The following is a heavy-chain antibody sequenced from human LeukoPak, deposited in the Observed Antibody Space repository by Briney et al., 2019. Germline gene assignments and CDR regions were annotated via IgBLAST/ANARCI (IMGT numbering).Heavy chain of an antibody. Sequence: PGGSLRLSCAASGFTFSSYSMNWVRQAPGKGLGWVSSISSSSSYIYYADSVKGRFTISRDNAKNSLYLQMNSLRAEDTAVYYCARDHYCTNGVCYTPFDYWGQGTLVTVSS. D-gene: IGHD2-8*01. J-gene: IGHJ4*02. CDR3: ARDHYCTNGVCYTPFDY. V-gene: IGHV3-21*01. CDR2: ISSSSSYI. CDR1: GFTFSSYS.